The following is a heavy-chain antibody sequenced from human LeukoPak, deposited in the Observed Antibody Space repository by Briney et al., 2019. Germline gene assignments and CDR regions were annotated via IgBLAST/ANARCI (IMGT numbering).Heavy chain of an antibody. D-gene: IGHD2-15*01. CDR3: ARVGYCSGGSCYSIYYYYYMDV. V-gene: IGHV3-74*01. CDR1: GFTFSSYW. Sequence: GGSLRLSCAASGFTFSSYWMHWVRQAPGKGLVGVSRINSDGSSTSYADSVKGRFTISRDNAKNTLYLQMNSLRAEDTAVYYCARVGYCSGGSCYSIYYYYYMDVWGKGTTVTVSS. J-gene: IGHJ6*03. CDR2: INSDGSST.